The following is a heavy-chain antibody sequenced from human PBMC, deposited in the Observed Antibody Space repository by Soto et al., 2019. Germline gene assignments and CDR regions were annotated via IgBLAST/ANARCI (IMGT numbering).Heavy chain of an antibody. J-gene: IGHJ5*02. CDR1: EFTFSSYA. CDR2: ISSSGGST. Sequence: EVQLLESRGGLVQPGGSLRLSCAASEFTFSSYAMTWVRQAPGKGLEWVSTISSSGGSTYYADSVTGRFTISRDNSKNTLHLQMNSLRAEDTAVYYCAKHLRLEPWNNWFDPWGQGTLVTVSS. CDR3: AKHLRLEPWNNWFDP. D-gene: IGHD1-1*01. V-gene: IGHV3-23*01.